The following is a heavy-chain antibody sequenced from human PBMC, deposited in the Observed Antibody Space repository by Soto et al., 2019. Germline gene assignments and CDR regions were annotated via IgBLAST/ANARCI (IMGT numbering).Heavy chain of an antibody. CDR1: GFTFSSYA. V-gene: IGHV3-23*01. D-gene: IGHD6-19*01. Sequence: PGGSLRLSCAASGFTFSSYAMSWVRQAPGKGLEWVSSISGTGDNTYYAESVKGRFTISRENSKNTVYVQMNSLRAEDTAVYYCTRLAQISDYWGQGTLVTVSS. CDR2: ISGTGDNT. J-gene: IGHJ4*02. CDR3: TRLAQISDY.